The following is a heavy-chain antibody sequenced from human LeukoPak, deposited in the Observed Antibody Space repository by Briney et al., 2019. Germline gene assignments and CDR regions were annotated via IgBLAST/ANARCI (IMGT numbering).Heavy chain of an antibody. CDR1: GGSIGTYY. J-gene: IGHJ4*02. D-gene: IGHD6-19*01. CDR2: IYYTGST. CDR3: ARGRYGGGWYDY. V-gene: IGHV4-59*01. Sequence: RTSETLSLTCTVSGGSIGTYYWSWIRQPPGKGLEYIAYIYYTGSTDYNPSFKSRVRMSLDTSKNQFSLVLNSVTAADTAVYYCARGRYGGGWYDYWGQGTLVTVS.